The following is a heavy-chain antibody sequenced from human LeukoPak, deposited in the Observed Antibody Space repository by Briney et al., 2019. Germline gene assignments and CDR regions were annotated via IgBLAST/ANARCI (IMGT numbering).Heavy chain of an antibody. CDR1: GVTFSSYA. CDR3: AKEGDRGEALYYYYMDV. CDR2: IWYDGSNI. D-gene: IGHD3-10*01. J-gene: IGHJ6*03. V-gene: IGHV3-30*04. Sequence: PGGSLRLSRAASGVTFSSYAMHWVRPAPGKGLEWVAAIWYDGSNIFYADSVKGRFTTSRDNSKNALYLQMNSLRAEDTADYYCAKEGDRGEALYYYYMDVWGNGTTVTVSS.